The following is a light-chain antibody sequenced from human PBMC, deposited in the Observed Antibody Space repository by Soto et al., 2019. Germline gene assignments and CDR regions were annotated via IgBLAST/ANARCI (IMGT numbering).Light chain of an antibody. CDR3: SSKTSSSTLV. CDR2: EVT. Sequence: QSVLTQPASVSGSPGQSIIISCTGTSSDVGLYNFVSLFQQHPGKAPKLIIYEVTNRPSGVSIRFSGSKSGNTASLTISGLQAGDEADYYCSSKTSSSTLVFGGGNKVTVL. CDR1: SSDVGLYNF. J-gene: IGLJ3*02. V-gene: IGLV2-14*01.